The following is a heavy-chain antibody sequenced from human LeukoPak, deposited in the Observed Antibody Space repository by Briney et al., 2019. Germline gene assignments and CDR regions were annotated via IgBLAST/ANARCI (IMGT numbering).Heavy chain of an antibody. CDR1: GGSISSSSYY. Sequence: TASETLSLTCTVSGGSISSSSYYWGWIRQPPGKGLEWIGSIYYSGSTYYNPSLKSRVTISVDTSKNQFSLKLSSVTAADTAVYYCARLGSVEGSGSYYNKIDYWGQGTLVTVSS. D-gene: IGHD3-10*01. CDR3: ARLGSVEGSGSYYNKIDY. V-gene: IGHV4-39*01. CDR2: IYYSGST. J-gene: IGHJ4*02.